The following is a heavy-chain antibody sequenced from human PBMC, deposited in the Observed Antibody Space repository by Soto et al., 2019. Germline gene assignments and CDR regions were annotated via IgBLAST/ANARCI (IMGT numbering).Heavy chain of an antibody. CDR1: GFTFDDYA. CDR2: ISWNSGSI. V-gene: IGHV3-9*01. CDR3: AKDIRHAILTGYYTGLDY. Sequence: EVQLVESGGGLVQPGRSMRLSCAASGFTFDDYAMHWVRQAPGTGLEWVSGISWNSGSIGYADSVKGRFTISKDNAKNSLYLQMNSLRAEATALYYFAKDIRHAILTGYYTGLDYWGQRTLVTVSS. J-gene: IGHJ4*02. D-gene: IGHD3-9*01.